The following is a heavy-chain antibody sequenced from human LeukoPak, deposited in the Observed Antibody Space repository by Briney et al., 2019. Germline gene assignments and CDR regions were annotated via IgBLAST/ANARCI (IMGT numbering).Heavy chain of an antibody. CDR2: ISGSGGST. CDR3: AKMPSRVPAAKVPYYFDY. V-gene: IGHV3-23*01. J-gene: IGHJ4*02. CDR1: GFTFSSYA. D-gene: IGHD2-2*01. Sequence: PGGSLRLSCAASGFTFSSYAMSWVRQAPGKGLEWVSAISGSGGSTYYADSVKGRFTISRDNSKNTLYLQMNSPRAEDTAVYYCAKMPSRVPAAKVPYYFDYWGQGTLVTVSS.